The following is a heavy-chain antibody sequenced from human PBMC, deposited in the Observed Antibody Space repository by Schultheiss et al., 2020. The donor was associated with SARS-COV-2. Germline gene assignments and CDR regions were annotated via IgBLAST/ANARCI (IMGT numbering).Heavy chain of an antibody. D-gene: IGHD2-21*02. Sequence: GGSLRLSCAASGFTFSDYYMTWIRQAPGKGPEWVSYISRGGNTINYADSVKGRFTISRDNAKNSLYLQMNNLRVEDTAIYYCARHIVGVTAPLLGCWGQGTLVTVSS. CDR1: GFTFSDYY. CDR2: ISRGGNTI. CDR3: ARHIVGVTAPLLGC. V-gene: IGHV3-11*04. J-gene: IGHJ4*02.